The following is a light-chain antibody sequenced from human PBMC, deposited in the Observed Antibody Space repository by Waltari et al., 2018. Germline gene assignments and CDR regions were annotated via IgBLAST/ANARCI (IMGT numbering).Light chain of an antibody. Sequence: QSALTQPASVSGSPGQSITISCTGSSSDVGSYNVAWYQQHPGKAPKPMIYEGNKRPSGVSNRFSGSKSGNTASLSISGLQAEDEADYYCCSYAITSTFVGGGTELTVL. J-gene: IGLJ2*01. CDR3: CSYAITSTF. CDR1: SSDVGSYNV. CDR2: EGN. V-gene: IGLV2-23*03.